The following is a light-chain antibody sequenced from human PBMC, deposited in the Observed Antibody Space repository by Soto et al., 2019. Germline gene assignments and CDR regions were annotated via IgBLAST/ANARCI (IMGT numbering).Light chain of an antibody. J-gene: IGKJ4*01. CDR3: QQYNKWPLT. V-gene: IGKV3-15*01. CDR1: QSAYST. CDR2: GAS. Sequence: EIVMTQSPATLSVSPGERATLSCRASQSAYSTLAWYQQKPGQAPRLLIYGASTRATGIPARFSGTGSATEFTLTISSLQSEDSAVYYCQQYNKWPLTFGGGTKVEIK.